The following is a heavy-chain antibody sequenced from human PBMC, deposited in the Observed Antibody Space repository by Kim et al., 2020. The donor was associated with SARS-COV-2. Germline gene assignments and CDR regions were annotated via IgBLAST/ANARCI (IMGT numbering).Heavy chain of an antibody. CDR2: IYPGDSDT. J-gene: IGHJ4*02. CDR3: ARSSYDFWSGYYGDY. CDR1: GYSFTSYW. Sequence: GESLKISCKGSGYSFTSYWIGWVRQMPGKGLEWMGIIYPGDSDTRYSPSFQGQVTISADKSISTAYLQWSSLKASDTAMYYCARSSYDFWSGYYGDYWGQGTLVTVSS. V-gene: IGHV5-51*01. D-gene: IGHD3-3*01.